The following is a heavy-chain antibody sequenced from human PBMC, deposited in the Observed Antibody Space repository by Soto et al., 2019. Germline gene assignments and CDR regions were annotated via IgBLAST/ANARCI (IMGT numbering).Heavy chain of an antibody. CDR1: GASVSSGDYF. V-gene: IGHV4-30-4*01. D-gene: IGHD3-9*01. Sequence: QVQLQESGPGLVKASQTLSLTCTLSGASVSSGDYFWSWIRQSPGKGLEWIGYISSIGSTYYNPSLKSRVSVSRDTSKNQFSLKLSSVTTTDTAVYYCARGLVIRPYYYHGMDVWGQGTTVTVSS. CDR2: ISSIGST. J-gene: IGHJ6*02. CDR3: ARGLVIRPYYYHGMDV.